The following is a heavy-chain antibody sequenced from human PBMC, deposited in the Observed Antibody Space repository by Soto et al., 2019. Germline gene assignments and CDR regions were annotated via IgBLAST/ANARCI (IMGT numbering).Heavy chain of an antibody. J-gene: IGHJ4*02. Sequence: PSETLSLTCTVSGGSISSSSYYWGWIRQPPGKGLEWIGSIYYSGSTYYNPSLKSRVTISVDTSKNQFSLKLSSVTAADTAVYYCARHQHAGAAAGEFDYWGQGTLVTVSS. CDR2: IYYSGST. V-gene: IGHV4-39*01. CDR3: ARHQHAGAAAGEFDY. D-gene: IGHD6-13*01. CDR1: GGSISSSSYY.